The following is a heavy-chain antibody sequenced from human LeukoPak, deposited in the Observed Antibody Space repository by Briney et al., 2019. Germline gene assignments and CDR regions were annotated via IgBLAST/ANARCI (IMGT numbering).Heavy chain of an antibody. CDR1: GGSFSGYY. D-gene: IGHD5-18*01. CDR2: INHSGST. V-gene: IGHV4-34*01. J-gene: IGHJ4*02. Sequence: SETLSLTCAVYGGSFSGYYWSWIRQPPGKGLEWIGEINHSGSTNYNPSLKSRVTISVDTSKNQFSLKLSSVTAADTAVYYCASHARGYSYGFFDYWGQGTLVTVSS. CDR3: ASHARGYSYGFFDY.